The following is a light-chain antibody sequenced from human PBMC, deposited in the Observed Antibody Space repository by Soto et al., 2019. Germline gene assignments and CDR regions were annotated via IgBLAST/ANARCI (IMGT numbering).Light chain of an antibody. CDR3: QQSYSTPPLP. CDR2: AAS. CDR1: QSISSY. Sequence: DIQMTQSPSSLSASVGDRVTITCRASQSISSYLNWYQQKPGKAPKLLIYAASSLQSGVRSRFSGSGSGTDFTLTISSLQPEDFATYYYQQSYSTPPLPFGGGTKVDIK. V-gene: IGKV1-39*01. J-gene: IGKJ4*01.